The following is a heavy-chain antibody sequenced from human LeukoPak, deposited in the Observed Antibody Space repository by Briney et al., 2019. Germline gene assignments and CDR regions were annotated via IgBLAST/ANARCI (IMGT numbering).Heavy chain of an antibody. CDR2: IYHSGST. J-gene: IGHJ4*02. CDR3: ARVGSYFDY. CDR1: GGSISSGGYS. D-gene: IGHD1-26*01. Sequence: PSETLSLTCAVSGGSISSGGYSWSWIRQPPGKGLEWIGYIYHSGSTYYNPSLKSRVTISADRSKNQFSLKLSSVTAADTAVYYCARVGSYFDYWGQGTLVTVSS. V-gene: IGHV4-30-2*01.